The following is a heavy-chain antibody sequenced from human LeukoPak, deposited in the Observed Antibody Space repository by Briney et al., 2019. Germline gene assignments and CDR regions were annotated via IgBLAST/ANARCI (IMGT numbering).Heavy chain of an antibody. J-gene: IGHJ6*02. CDR3: ARDSHPGWWFVVVPAAYYYYGMDV. CDR2: VNPNSGGT. V-gene: IGHV1-2*02. D-gene: IGHD2-2*01. CDR1: GYTFTGYY. Sequence: ASVKVSCKASGYTFTGYYMHWVRQAPGQGLEWMGWVNPNSGGTNYAQKFQGRVTMTRDTSISTAYMGLSRLRSDDTAVYYCARDSHPGWWFVVVPAAYYYYGMDVWGQGTTVTVSS.